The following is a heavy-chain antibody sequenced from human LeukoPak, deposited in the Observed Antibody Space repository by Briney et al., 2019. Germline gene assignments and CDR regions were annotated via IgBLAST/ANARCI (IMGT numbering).Heavy chain of an antibody. V-gene: IGHV4-4*07. CDR1: GSSISGYY. J-gene: IGHJ4*02. CDR2: IYTTGGT. Sequence: PSETLSPTCTVSGSSISGYYWSWIRQPAGKGLEWIGRIYTTGGTNYNPSLKSRVTMSLDTSKNQFSLILSSVTAADTAVYYCARDGRSRYDSSHYWGQGTLVTVSS. D-gene: IGHD6-6*01. CDR3: ARDGRSRYDSSHY.